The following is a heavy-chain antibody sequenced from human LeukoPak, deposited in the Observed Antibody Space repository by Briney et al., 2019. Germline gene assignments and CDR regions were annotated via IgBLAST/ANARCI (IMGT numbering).Heavy chain of an antibody. CDR3: ARGRSGGSPHFDY. J-gene: IGHJ4*02. CDR2: IIPIFGTA. Sequence: SVKVSCKASGGTFSSYAISWVRQAPGQGLEWMGRIIPIFGTANYAQKFQGRVTITTDESTSTAHMELSSLRSEDTAVCYCARGRSGGSPHFDYWGQGTLVTVSS. CDR1: GGTFSSYA. D-gene: IGHD2-15*01. V-gene: IGHV1-69*05.